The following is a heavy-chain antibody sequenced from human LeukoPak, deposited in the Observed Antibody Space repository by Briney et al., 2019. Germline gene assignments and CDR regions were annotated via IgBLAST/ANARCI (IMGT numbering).Heavy chain of an antibody. CDR1: GGSISSGGYY. D-gene: IGHD3-10*01. CDR2: IYYSGST. Sequence: PSETLSLTCTVSGGSISSGGYYWSWIRQHPGKGLEWIGYIYYSGSTYYNPSLKSRVTISVDTSKNQFSLKLSSVTAADTAVYYCAREVRGYQTRFDYWGQGTLVTVSS. V-gene: IGHV4-31*03. J-gene: IGHJ4*02. CDR3: AREVRGYQTRFDY.